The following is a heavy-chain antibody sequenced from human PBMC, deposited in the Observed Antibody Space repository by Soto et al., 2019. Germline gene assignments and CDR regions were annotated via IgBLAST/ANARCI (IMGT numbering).Heavy chain of an antibody. CDR2: IYYSGST. D-gene: IGHD4-17*01. Sequence: QVQLRESGPALVEPSQTLSLTCAVSGASISSGDYYWSWVRQPPGKGLQWVGYIYYSGSTDYNPSLKSRPDISVDVYTTLFSMRLRSVTAAETAVYFCARVSYGEDELSYWGPGMLVTVSS. CDR3: ARVSYGEDELSY. V-gene: IGHV4-30-4*08. J-gene: IGHJ4*02. CDR1: GASISSGDYY.